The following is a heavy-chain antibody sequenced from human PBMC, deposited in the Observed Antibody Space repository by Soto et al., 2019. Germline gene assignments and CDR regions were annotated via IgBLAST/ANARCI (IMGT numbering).Heavy chain of an antibody. CDR2: ISYDGSNK. CDR1: GFTFSSYA. D-gene: IGHD6-13*01. CDR3: ARDSSSWYLGRGGYFDY. J-gene: IGHJ4*02. Sequence: QVQLVESGGGVVQPGRSLRLSCAASGFTFSSYAMHWVRQAPGKGLEWVAVISYDGSNKYYADSVKGRFTISRDNSKNTLYLQMNSLGAEDTAVYYCARDSSSWYLGRGGYFDYWGQGTLVTVSS. V-gene: IGHV3-30-3*01.